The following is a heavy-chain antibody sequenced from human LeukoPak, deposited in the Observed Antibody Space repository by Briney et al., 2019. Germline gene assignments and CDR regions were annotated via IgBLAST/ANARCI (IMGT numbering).Heavy chain of an antibody. CDR3: ARRTWGYFDY. D-gene: IGHD7-27*01. J-gene: IGHJ4*02. V-gene: IGHV3-72*01. CDR2: TTNKANSYTT. CDR1: GITISDQF. Sequence: GGSLRLSCAASGITISDQFMDWVRQAPGKGLEWVGRTTNKANSYTTEYAASVKGRFTISRDESKNSLFLQMNSLKTEDTAVYYRARRTWGYFDYWGQGTLVTVSS.